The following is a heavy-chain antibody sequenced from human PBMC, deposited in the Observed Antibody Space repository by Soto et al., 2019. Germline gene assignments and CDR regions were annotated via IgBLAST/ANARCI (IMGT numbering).Heavy chain of an antibody. D-gene: IGHD1-1*01. CDR2: IYYSGST. V-gene: IGHV4-39*01. J-gene: IGHJ4*02. CDR3: ARHSLVFSTTDY. Sequence: PSACLSLTCTVSGSSISSSSYYCVWISQPPGKGLEWIGSIYYSGSTYYNPSLKSRVTISVDTSKNQFSLKLSSVTAADTAVYYCARHSLVFSTTDYWGQGTLVTVSS. CDR1: GSSISSSSYY.